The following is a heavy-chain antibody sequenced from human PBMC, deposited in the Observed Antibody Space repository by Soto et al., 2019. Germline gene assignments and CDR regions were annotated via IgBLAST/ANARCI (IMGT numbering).Heavy chain of an antibody. V-gene: IGHV3-23*01. J-gene: IGHJ6*02. CDR2: ISSSGDRT. CDR1: GFTLSTYA. D-gene: IGHD2-8*02. CDR3: TKILSTVDYYWYGMDV. Sequence: EVQLLESGGGLVQPGGSLRLSCAASGFTLSTYAMKWVRQAPGKGLESITSISSSGDRTYYADSVKGRFAISRDNSKNMLYLQMNSLRAEDTAEYYCTKILSTVDYYWYGMDVWGQGAAVTVSS.